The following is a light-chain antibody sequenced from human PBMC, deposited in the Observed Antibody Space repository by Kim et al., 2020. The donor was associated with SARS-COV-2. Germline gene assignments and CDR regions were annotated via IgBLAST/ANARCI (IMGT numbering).Light chain of an antibody. Sequence: DVVMTQSPLSLPVTLGQPASISCRSSQSLVHSDGNTYLNWFQQRPGQSPRRLIYKVSKRDSGVTDRVSGSGSGTDFTLKISRVRAEDVGVYYCMKTTHWPPYTCGQGTKLEIK. J-gene: IGKJ2*01. CDR1: QSLVHSDGNTY. CDR2: KVS. CDR3: MKTTHWPPYT. V-gene: IGKV2-30*02.